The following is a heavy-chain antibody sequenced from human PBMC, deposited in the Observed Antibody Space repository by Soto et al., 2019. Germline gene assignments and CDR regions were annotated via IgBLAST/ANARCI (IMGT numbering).Heavy chain of an antibody. Sequence: GGSLRLSCAASGFTFSSYAMSWVRQAPGKGLKWVSAISGSGGSTYYADSEKGRITISRDNSKNKLFLQMNSLRAVDTAVYYCSKVVPFSVVVVPAAMLKDAFDIWGQGTMVTVSS. J-gene: IGHJ3*02. CDR1: GFTFSSYA. D-gene: IGHD2-2*01. CDR3: SKVVPFSVVVVPAAMLKDAFDI. V-gene: IGHV3-23*01. CDR2: ISGSGGST.